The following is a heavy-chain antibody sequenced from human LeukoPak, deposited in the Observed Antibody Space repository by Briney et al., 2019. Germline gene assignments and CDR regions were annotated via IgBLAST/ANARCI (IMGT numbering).Heavy chain of an antibody. CDR2: MYFGERT. CDR1: GASMASYY. V-gene: IGHV4-59*01. Sequence: SETLSLTCAVSGASMASYYWTWIRQPPGKGLEWVGYMYFGERTNYNPSLKSRATISIDTSKKQFSLNLKSVTAADRAVYYCARIPGDRPDDWGQGTLVTVS. J-gene: IGHJ4*02. D-gene: IGHD7-27*01. CDR3: ARIPGDRPDD.